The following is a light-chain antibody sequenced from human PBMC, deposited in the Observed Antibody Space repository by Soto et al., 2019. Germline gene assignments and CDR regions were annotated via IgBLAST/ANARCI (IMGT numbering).Light chain of an antibody. V-gene: IGKV3-11*01. CDR3: PPPCHRPLFT. Sequence: EIVLTQSPATLSLSPGERATLSCRASQSVSSYLAWYQQKPGQAPRLLIYDASNRATGIPARFSGSGSGTGLPLPHRHPRPEEFAVYYLPPPCHRPLFTFGPGTKVDIK. CDR1: QSVSSY. J-gene: IGKJ3*01. CDR2: DAS.